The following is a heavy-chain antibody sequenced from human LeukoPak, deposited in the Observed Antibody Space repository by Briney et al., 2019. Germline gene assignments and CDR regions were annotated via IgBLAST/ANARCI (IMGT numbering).Heavy chain of an antibody. CDR3: ARDAGPDYYGSGSLDY. Sequence: MASETLSLTCTVSGGSISSGGYYWSWIRQHPGKGLEWIGYIYYSGSTYYNPSLKSRVTISVDTSKNQFSLKLSSVTAADTAVYYCARDAGPDYYGSGSLDYWGQGTLVTVSS. D-gene: IGHD3-10*01. CDR1: GGSISSGGYY. J-gene: IGHJ4*02. CDR2: IYYSGST. V-gene: IGHV4-31*03.